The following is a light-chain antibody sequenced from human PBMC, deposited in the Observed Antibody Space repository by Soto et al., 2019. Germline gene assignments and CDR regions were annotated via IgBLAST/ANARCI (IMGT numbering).Light chain of an antibody. Sequence: EIVLTQSPATLSLSPGERATLSCRASQSVSSYLAWYQQKPGQAPRLLIYDASNRATGIPARFSGSGSGTDFTLTISSLEPEDFAVYYGQQLSKWARTFGQWIKVDI. V-gene: IGKV3-11*01. J-gene: IGKJ1*01. CDR2: DAS. CDR1: QSVSSY. CDR3: QQLSKWART.